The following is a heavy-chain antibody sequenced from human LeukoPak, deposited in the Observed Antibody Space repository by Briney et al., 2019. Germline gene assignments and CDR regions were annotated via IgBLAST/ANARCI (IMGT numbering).Heavy chain of an antibody. CDR3: ARVGYGSGSYTYYFDY. J-gene: IGHJ4*02. CDR2: INHSGST. CDR1: GGSFIGFH. V-gene: IGHV4-34*01. Sequence: SETLSLTCAVYGGSFIGFHWNWIRRAPGKGLEWIGDINHSGSTNYNPSLTSRVTISVDPSKNQFSLNLSSVTAADTAVYYCARVGYGSGSYTYYFDYWGQGTLVTVSS. D-gene: IGHD3-10*01.